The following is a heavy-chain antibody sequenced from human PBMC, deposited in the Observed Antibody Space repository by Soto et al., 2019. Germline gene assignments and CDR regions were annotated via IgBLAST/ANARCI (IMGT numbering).Heavy chain of an antibody. D-gene: IGHD3-16*01. V-gene: IGHV4-59*01. J-gene: IGHJ4*02. CDR2: IYYSGST. CDR3: ARLGYLGGEQAMDY. CDR1: GGSISSYY. Sequence: SETLSLTCTVSGGSISSYYWSWIRQPPGKGLEWIGYIYYSGSTNYNPSPKSRVTISVDTSKNQFSLKLSSVTAADTAVYYCARLGYLGGEQAMDYSGQGPLVTVYS.